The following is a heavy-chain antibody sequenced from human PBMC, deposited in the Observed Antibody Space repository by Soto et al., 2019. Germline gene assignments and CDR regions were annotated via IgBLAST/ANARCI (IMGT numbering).Heavy chain of an antibody. Sequence: QVQLVESGGGVVQPGRSLRLSCAASGFPFSTYAMHWVRQAPGKGLEWVAVISYDGSNKYYADSVKGRFTISRDNSKNTLYVQMNSLRAEDTAVYYCARGSSSSWYYFDFWGQGTLVTVSS. V-gene: IGHV3-30-3*01. D-gene: IGHD6-13*01. CDR2: ISYDGSNK. CDR1: GFPFSTYA. J-gene: IGHJ4*02. CDR3: ARGSSSSWYYFDF.